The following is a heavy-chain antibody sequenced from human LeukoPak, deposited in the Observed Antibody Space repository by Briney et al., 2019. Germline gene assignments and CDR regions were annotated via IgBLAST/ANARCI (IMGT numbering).Heavy chain of an antibody. CDR2: MYYTGDT. Sequence: PSETLSLTCTVSGGSLSNYYWSWIRQPPGKVLEWIGYMYYTGDTNYNPSLKSRVTISVDTSKNQFSLKLSSVTAADTAVYYCATLPPPGITGTPRYYYYYYGMDVWGQGTTVTVSS. D-gene: IGHD1-20*01. CDR1: GGSLSNYY. CDR3: ATLPPPGITGTPRYYYYYYGMDV. J-gene: IGHJ6*02. V-gene: IGHV4-59*08.